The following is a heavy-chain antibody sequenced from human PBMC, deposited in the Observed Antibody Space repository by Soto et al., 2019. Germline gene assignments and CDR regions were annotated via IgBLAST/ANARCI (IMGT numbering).Heavy chain of an antibody. J-gene: IGHJ4*02. CDR1: GYTFTSYA. CDR2: INAGNGNT. D-gene: IGHD2-21*02. Sequence: QVQLVQSGAEVKKPGDSVKVSCKASGYTFTSYAMHWVRQAPGQRLEWMGWINAGNGNTKYSQKFQGRVTITRDTSASTAYMELSSLRSEDTAVYYCARSIVVVTAADYWGQGTLVTVSS. CDR3: ARSIVVVTAADY. V-gene: IGHV1-3*01.